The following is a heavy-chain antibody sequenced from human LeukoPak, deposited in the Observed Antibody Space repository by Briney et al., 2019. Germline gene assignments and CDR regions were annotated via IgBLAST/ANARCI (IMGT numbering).Heavy chain of an antibody. D-gene: IGHD3-3*01. CDR1: GGSISSYY. CDR3: ARGGGITIFEVVIDDWFDP. V-gene: IGHV4-59*01. Sequence: SETLSLTCTVSGGSISSYYWSWIRQPPGKGLEWIGYIYYSGSTNYNPSLKSRVTISVDTSKNQFSLKLSSVTAADTAVYYCARGGGITIFEVVIDDWFDPWGQGTLVTVSS. J-gene: IGHJ5*02. CDR2: IYYSGST.